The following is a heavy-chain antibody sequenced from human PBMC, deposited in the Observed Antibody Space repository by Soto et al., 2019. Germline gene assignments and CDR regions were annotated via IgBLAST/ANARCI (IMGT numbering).Heavy chain of an antibody. Sequence: LSLTCTVSGGSISSGGYYWSWIRQHPGKGLEWIGYIYYSGSTYYNPSLKSRVTISVDTSKNQFSLKLSSVTAADTAVYYCARFPTGGEYYYYFYMDVWGKGTTVTVSS. CDR2: IYYSGST. D-gene: IGHD3-10*01. J-gene: IGHJ6*03. CDR1: GGSISSGGYY. V-gene: IGHV4-31*03. CDR3: ARFPTGGEYYYYFYMDV.